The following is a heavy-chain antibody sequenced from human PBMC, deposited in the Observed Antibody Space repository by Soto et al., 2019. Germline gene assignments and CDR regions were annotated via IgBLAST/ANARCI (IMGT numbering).Heavy chain of an antibody. D-gene: IGHD3-16*02. V-gene: IGHV4-31*03. CDR3: ARYRFSGNRWSKFDY. CDR2: IYHTGNP. J-gene: IGHJ4*02. CDR1: AVIPRPDAYF. Sequence: SLRYTVSAVIPRPDAYFWCWLRQHQRKGLEWIRNIYHTGNPYYNPSLKSRVVISLDASHNQFFLRLSSVTAADTAVYYCARYRFSGNRWSKFDYFGQGALVT.